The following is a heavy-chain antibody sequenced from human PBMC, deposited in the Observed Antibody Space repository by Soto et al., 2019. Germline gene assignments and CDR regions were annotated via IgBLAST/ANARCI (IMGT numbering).Heavy chain of an antibody. CDR2: IIPIFGTA. CDR1: GGTFSSYA. D-gene: IGHD2-21*02. CDR3: ASDPHCHGDCYFHDAFDI. V-gene: IGHV1-69*01. Sequence: QXQLVQSGAEVKKPGSSVKVSCKSSGGTFSSYAISWVXXXXXQGLXXMGGIIPIFGTANYAQKFQGRLTLTADDATSTAYMELSSLISDDTAVYYCASDPHCHGDCYFHDAFDIWGQGTMVTVSS. J-gene: IGHJ3*02.